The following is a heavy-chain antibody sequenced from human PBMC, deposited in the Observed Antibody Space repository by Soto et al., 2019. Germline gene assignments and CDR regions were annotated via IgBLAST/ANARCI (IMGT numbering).Heavy chain of an antibody. J-gene: IGHJ6*02. CDR1: GFTFSDYG. CDR2: ISHDGSNK. CDR3: AKEARSRAVTATRVYGMDV. V-gene: IGHV3-30*18. D-gene: IGHD4-17*01. Sequence: QVNLVESGGGVVQPGRSLRLSCAASGFTFSDYGMHWVRQAPGKGLEWVAAISHDGSNKFYGDCVKGRFTISRDNSKNTLLLQTDSLRDEDTAVYFCAKEARSRAVTATRVYGMDVWGQGTTVAVSS.